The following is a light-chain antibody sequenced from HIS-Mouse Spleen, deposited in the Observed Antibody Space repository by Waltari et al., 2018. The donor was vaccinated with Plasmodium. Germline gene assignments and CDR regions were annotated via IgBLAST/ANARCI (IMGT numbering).Light chain of an antibody. CDR3: QAWDSSTVV. CDR1: KLGYKY. V-gene: IGLV3-1*01. CDR2: KDS. J-gene: IGLJ2*01. Sequence: SYELTQPPSVSVSPGQTASITCSGDKLGYKYACWYQQKPGQSPVLVIYKDSKRPSGFPERFAGSNSGSTATLTISGTQAMDEADYYCQAWDSSTVVFGGGTKLTVL.